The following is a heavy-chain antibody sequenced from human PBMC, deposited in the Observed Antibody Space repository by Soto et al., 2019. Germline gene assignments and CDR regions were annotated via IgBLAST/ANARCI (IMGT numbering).Heavy chain of an antibody. CDR3: ACDHHPDLLSY. D-gene: IGHD2-15*01. V-gene: IGHV1-3*01. J-gene: IGHJ4*02. Sequence: ASVKVSCKASGYTFTSYAMHWVRQAPGQRLEWMGWINAGNGNTKYSQKFQGRVTITRDTSTSTVYMDLSSLRSEDTAVYYCACDHHPDLLSYCGQRTLDPGSS. CDR2: INAGNGNT. CDR1: GYTFTSYA.